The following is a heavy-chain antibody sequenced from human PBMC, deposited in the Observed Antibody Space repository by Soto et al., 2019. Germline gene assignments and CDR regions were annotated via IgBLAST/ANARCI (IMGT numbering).Heavy chain of an antibody. CDR3: ARDRLASTGWPEA. CDR1: GGSISPYY. D-gene: IGHD3-3*02. V-gene: IGHV4-59*01. J-gene: IGHJ5*02. CDR2: ISYTGST. Sequence: QVQLQESGPGLVKPSETLSLTCTVSGGSISPYYWSWVRQPPGKGLDWIGYISYTGSTNYNPSLKSRVTMSVDTSKNQFFLRLSSVAAADTAVYYCARDRLASTGWPEAWGQGTLVTVSS.